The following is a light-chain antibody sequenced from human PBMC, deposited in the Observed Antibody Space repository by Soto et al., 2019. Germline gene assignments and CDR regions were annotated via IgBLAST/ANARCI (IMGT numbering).Light chain of an antibody. CDR3: QQYNNWPIT. CDR2: GAS. J-gene: IGKJ5*01. V-gene: IGKV3-15*01. Sequence: MTQSPSTLSASVGDRFTITCLASQSIISNLAWYQQKPGQAPRLLIYGASTRATGIPARFSGSGSGTEFTLTISSLQSEDFEVYYCQQYNNWPITFGQGTRLEIK. CDR1: QSIISN.